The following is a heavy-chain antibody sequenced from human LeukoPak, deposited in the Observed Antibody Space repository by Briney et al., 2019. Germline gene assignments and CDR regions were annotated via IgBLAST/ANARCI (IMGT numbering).Heavy chain of an antibody. D-gene: IGHD3-22*01. CDR3: ATMNRYHYDSSGYYFRY. V-gene: IGHV1-46*01. CDR1: GYTFTSYY. J-gene: IGHJ4*02. CDR2: INPSGGST. Sequence: GASVKVSCKASGYTFTSYYMHWVRQAPGQGLEWMGIINPSGGSTSYAQKFQGRVTMTRDTSTSTVYMELSSLRSEDTAVYYCATMNRYHYDSSGYYFRYWGQGTLVTVSS.